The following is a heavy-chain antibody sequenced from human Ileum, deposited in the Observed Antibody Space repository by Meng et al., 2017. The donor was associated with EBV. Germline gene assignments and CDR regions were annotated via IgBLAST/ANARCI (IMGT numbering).Heavy chain of an antibody. CDR2: IYQRGDT. Sequence: QSGPGSLKSAWALARTCTGTGCSSSMEFWWIWLLQPPGKVLEWSGEIYQRGDTNYNPSLKSRVDISVDKAKNQFYLSLFSVTAADTAVYYCGRDQGRELINHWGQGTLVTVSS. CDR1: GCSSSMEFW. J-gene: IGHJ4*02. V-gene: IGHV4-4*02. CDR3: GRDQGRELINH. D-gene: IGHD1-7*01.